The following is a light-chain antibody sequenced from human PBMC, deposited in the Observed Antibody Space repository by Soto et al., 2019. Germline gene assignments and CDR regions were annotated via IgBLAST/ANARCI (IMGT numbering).Light chain of an antibody. CDR3: KQGTHWPPET. Sequence: DVVMTQSPLSLPVTLGQPASISCRSSRSLMYSDGISYLSWFQQRPGQSPRRLIYKFSNRDSWVPVRFSVSGSGTDYTLKISVVEADDVGVYFCKQGTHWPPETLGQGTKLEIK. CDR2: KFS. V-gene: IGKV2-30*01. J-gene: IGKJ2*01. CDR1: RSLMYSDGISY.